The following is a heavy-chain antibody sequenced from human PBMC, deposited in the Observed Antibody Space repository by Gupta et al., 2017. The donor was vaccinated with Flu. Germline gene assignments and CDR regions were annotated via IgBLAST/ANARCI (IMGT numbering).Heavy chain of an antibody. V-gene: IGHV1-69*01. CDR1: AGTFSSYA. CDR2: IIPSFGTA. CDR3: ARDRRIVVVPAAKADSSFDY. J-gene: IGHJ4*01. D-gene: IGHD2-2*01. Sequence: QVQLVQSGAEVTEPGSSVTVSCKDLAGTFSSYAIIWVRQASVQGIEWMGGIIPSFGTANYAQKFQGRVTITSDESTSTAYIELSSLRCEDTAVYYCARDRRIVVVPAAKADSSFDYWGHGTLVTVSS.